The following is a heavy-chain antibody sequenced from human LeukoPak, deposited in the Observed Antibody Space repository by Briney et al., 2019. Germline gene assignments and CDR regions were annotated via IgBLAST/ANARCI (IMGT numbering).Heavy chain of an antibody. CDR3: ARPVGLRITTRYDAFDI. CDR1: GYSISSGYY. D-gene: IGHD3-22*01. V-gene: IGHV4-38-2*01. J-gene: IGHJ3*02. Sequence: SDTLYLTCAVSGYSISSGYYWGWIRHPPGKGLEWIGSNYHSGSIYYNPSLKSRITISVDTSKNQFSLKLRSVTAADTAVYYCARPVGLRITTRYDAFDIWGQGTMVTVSS. CDR2: NYHSGSI.